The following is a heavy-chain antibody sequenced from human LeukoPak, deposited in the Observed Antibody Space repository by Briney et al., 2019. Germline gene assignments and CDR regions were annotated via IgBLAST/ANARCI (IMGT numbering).Heavy chain of an antibody. Sequence: GGSLRLSCVGSGFIFRSYAVTWVRQAPGTGLDWVSSITANGDTTYYADSVKGRFTISRDNSKNTLYLQMNSLRAEDTAVYYCAKFRGYYDSSAFDYWGQGTLVTVSS. V-gene: IGHV3-23*01. J-gene: IGHJ4*02. D-gene: IGHD3-22*01. CDR1: GFIFRSYA. CDR2: ITANGDTT. CDR3: AKFRGYYDSSAFDY.